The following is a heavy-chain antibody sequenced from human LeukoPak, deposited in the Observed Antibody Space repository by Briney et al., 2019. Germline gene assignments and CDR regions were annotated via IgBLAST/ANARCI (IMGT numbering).Heavy chain of an antibody. D-gene: IGHD1-1*01. V-gene: IGHV3-30*03. Sequence: PERSLRLSCAASGFTFTAYGMHWVRQAPGKGLEWLAVISFDGSGQYYADSVKSRFTISRDDSKNMLYLQMNSLRVEDTAVYYCARDLNLGTTDSYWGQGTLVTISS. CDR2: ISFDGSGQ. CDR1: GFTFTAYG. CDR3: ARDLNLGTTDSY. J-gene: IGHJ4*02.